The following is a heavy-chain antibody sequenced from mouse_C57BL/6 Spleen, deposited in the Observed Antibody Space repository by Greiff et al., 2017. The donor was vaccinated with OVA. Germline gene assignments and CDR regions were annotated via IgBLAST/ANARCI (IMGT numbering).Heavy chain of an antibody. J-gene: IGHJ2*01. CDR1: GYTFTDYY. D-gene: IGHD3-3*01. Sequence: VQLKQSGPELVKPGASVKISCKASGYTFTDYYMNWVKQSHGKSLEWIGDINPNNGGTSYNQKFKGKATLTVDKSSSTAYMELRSLTSEDSAVYYCARGTKEWYFDYWGQGTTLTVSS. CDR2: INPNNGGT. V-gene: IGHV1-26*01. CDR3: ARGTKEWYFDY.